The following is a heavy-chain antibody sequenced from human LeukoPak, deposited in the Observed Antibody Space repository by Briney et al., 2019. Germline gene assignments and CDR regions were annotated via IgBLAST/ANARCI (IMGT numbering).Heavy chain of an antibody. V-gene: IGHV4-59*01. J-gene: IGHJ5*02. Sequence: PSETLFLTCTVSGGSISSYYWSWIRQPPGKGLEWIGHIYYSGSTNYNPSLKSRVTRSVDTSKNQFSLKRSSVTAADTAVYYCAIDVLWFGNNWFDPWGQGTLVTVSS. D-gene: IGHD3-10*01. CDR3: AIDVLWFGNNWFDP. CDR1: GGSISSYY. CDR2: IYYSGST.